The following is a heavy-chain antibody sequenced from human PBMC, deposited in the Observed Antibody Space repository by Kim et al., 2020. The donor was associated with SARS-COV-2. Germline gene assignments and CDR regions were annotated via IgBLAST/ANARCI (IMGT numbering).Heavy chain of an antibody. CDR3: AKDGITMVRGVIITFYFDY. V-gene: IGHV3-30*18. J-gene: IGHJ4*02. Sequence: GGSLRLSCAASGFTFSSYGMHWVRQAPGKGLEWVAVISYDGSNKYYADSVKGRFTISRDNSKNTLYLQMNSLRAEDTAVYYCAKDGITMVRGVIITFYFDYWGQGTLVTVSS. D-gene: IGHD3-10*01. CDR2: ISYDGSNK. CDR1: GFTFSSYG.